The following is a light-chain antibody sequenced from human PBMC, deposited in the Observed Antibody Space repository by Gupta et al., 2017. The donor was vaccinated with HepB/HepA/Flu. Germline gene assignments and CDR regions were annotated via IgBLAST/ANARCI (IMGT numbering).Light chain of an antibody. V-gene: IGLV1-40*01. CDR2: GNN. Sequence: YVLTQPPSVSGAPGLRVPISCTGTSSHSGASDDVHWYQHLPATAPKLLIYGNNNRASGVPARFSGSKSGTSASLAIXGXQAEDEXDYFCHSQASSTSSSVFGTGTKLTVL. CDR1: SSHSGASDD. CDR3: HSQASSTSSSV. J-gene: IGLJ1*01.